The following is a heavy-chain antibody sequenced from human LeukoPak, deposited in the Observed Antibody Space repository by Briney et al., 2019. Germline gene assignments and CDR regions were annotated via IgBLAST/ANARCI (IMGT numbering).Heavy chain of an antibody. D-gene: IGHD4-17*01. CDR2: INHSGST. V-gene: IGHV4-34*01. J-gene: IGHJ4*02. CDR3: ARGRGYYGDPLDY. CDR1: GGSFSGYY. Sequence: SETLSLTCAVYGGSFSGYYWSWIRQLPGKGLEWIGEINHSGSTNYNPSLKSRVTISVDTSKNQFSLKLSSMTAADTAVFYCARGRGYYGDPLDYWGQGTLVTISS.